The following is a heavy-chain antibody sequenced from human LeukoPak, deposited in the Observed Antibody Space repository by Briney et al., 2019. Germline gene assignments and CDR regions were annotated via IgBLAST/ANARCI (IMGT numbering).Heavy chain of an antibody. CDR2: ISGSGGST. Sequence: GGSLRLSCAASGFTFSSYAMSWVRQAPGKGLEWVSAISGSGGSTYYADSVKGRFTISRDNAKNSLFLQMNSLRAEDTAVYYCARGKRWEHPFDYWGRGTLVTVSS. CDR3: ARGKRWEHPFDY. D-gene: IGHD1-26*01. V-gene: IGHV3-23*01. CDR1: GFTFSSYA. J-gene: IGHJ4*02.